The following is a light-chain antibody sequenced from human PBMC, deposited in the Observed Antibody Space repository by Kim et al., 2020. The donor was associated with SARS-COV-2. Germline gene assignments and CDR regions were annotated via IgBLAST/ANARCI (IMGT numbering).Light chain of an antibody. V-gene: IGKV3D-15*01. J-gene: IGKJ1*01. CDR2: GAS. Sequence: EIVMTQSPATLSVSPGERATLSCTASQSVRTNLAWYQQKPGQAPRLLISGASDRATGIPARFSGGGSGTDFTLTISSLQSEDFGVYYCQQYDRWPRTFGQGTKVDI. CDR3: QQYDRWPRT. CDR1: QSVRTN.